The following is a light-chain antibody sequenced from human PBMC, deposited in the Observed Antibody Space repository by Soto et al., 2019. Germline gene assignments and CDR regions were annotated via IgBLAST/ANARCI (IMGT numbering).Light chain of an antibody. CDR2: DVN. CDR3: TSYAGSDNLVV. CDR1: SSDVGGYNY. J-gene: IGLJ2*01. Sequence: QSALTQPPSASRSPGQSVTISCTGTSSDVGGYNYVSWYQQHPGKAPKLMIYDVNKRPSGVPDRFSGSKSGNTASLTVSGLQTEDEADYYCTSYAGSDNLVVFGGGTKLTVL. V-gene: IGLV2-8*02.